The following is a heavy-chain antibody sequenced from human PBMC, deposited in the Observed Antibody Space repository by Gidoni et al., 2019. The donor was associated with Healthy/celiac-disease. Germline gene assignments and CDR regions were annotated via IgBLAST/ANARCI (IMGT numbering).Heavy chain of an antibody. CDR1: GGSIRSGDYY. CDR2: IYYSGST. V-gene: IGHV4-30-4*01. Sequence: QVPLQESGPGLVKPSQPLSLTCPVSGGSIRSGDYYWRWIRQPPGKGLEWIGYIYYSGSTYYNPSLKSRVTISVDTSKNQFALKLSSVTAADTAVYYCARDIGGYSYGSFDYYYYGMDVWGQGTTVTVSS. D-gene: IGHD5-18*01. J-gene: IGHJ6*02. CDR3: ARDIGGYSYGSFDYYYYGMDV.